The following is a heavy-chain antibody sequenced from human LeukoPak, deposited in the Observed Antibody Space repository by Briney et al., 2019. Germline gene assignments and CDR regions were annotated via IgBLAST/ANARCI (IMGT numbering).Heavy chain of an antibody. CDR3: ARGLPPDY. D-gene: IGHD4-11*01. J-gene: IGHJ4*02. CDR1: GFTIGGFA. V-gene: IGHV3-53*01. Sequence: GGSLRLSCAASGFTIGGFAMTWVRQAPEKGLEWVSVIYSGGRTYYTDSVKGRFTISRDNSKNTLYLQMNSLRAEDTAVYYCARGLPPDYWGQGTLVTVSS. CDR2: IYSGGRT.